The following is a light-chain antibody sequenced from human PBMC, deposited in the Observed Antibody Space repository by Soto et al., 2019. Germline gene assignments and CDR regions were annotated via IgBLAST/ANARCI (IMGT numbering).Light chain of an antibody. Sequence: IVLTQSPGTLSLSPGERATLSCRASQSVSSSSLAWYQQKPGQAPRLLIAGASSRATGIPDRFSGSGSGTDFTLTISRLEPEDFAVYYCQQYGSSPQTFGQGTKVEIK. V-gene: IGKV3-20*01. J-gene: IGKJ1*01. CDR2: GAS. CDR1: QSVSSSS. CDR3: QQYGSSPQT.